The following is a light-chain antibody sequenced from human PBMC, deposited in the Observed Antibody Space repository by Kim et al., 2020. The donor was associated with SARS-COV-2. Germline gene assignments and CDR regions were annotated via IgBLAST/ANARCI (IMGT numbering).Light chain of an antibody. CDR2: DSN. J-gene: IGLJ3*02. Sequence: QRVTISCSGSSSNIGSNTVSWYQQLPGTAPRVVIYDSNRRPSGVPDRFSGSKSGTSASLAISGLQSEDEADYYCAAWDDSLNGLWVFGGGTQLTVL. CDR3: AAWDDSLNGLWV. CDR1: SSNIGSNT. V-gene: IGLV1-44*01.